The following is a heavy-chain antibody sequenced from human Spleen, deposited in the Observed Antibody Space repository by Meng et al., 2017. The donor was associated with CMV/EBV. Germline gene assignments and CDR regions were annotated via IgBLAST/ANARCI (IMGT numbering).Heavy chain of an antibody. J-gene: IGHJ4*02. D-gene: IGHD6-6*01. CDR2: INPNSGGT. V-gene: IGHV1-2*02. Sequence: ASVKVSCKASGYTFTGYYMHWVRQAPGQGLEWMGWINPNSGGTNYAQKFQGRVTMTRDTSISTAYMELSRLRSEDTAVYYCARSGLSSSSPLDYWGQGTLVTVSS. CDR1: GYTFTGYY. CDR3: ARSGLSSSSPLDY.